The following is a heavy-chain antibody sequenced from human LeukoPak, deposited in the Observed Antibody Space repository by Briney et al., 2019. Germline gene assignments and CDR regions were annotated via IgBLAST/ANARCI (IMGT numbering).Heavy chain of an antibody. CDR1: GFIFSSYW. V-gene: IGHV3-74*01. Sequence: GGSLRLSCAASGFIFSSYWMHWVRHAPGKGLAWVSRINTDGSSTSYADSVKGRFTISRDNAKNTLYLQMNSLRAEDTAVYYCARGRVVVASGEFDPWGQGTLVTVSS. D-gene: IGHD3-22*01. CDR3: ARGRVVVASGEFDP. CDR2: INTDGSST. J-gene: IGHJ5*02.